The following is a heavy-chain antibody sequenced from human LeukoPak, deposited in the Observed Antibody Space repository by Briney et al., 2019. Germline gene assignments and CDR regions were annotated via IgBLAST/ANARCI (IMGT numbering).Heavy chain of an antibody. CDR1: GFTFSSYA. CDR3: AREHWKFGGSFDY. CDR2: ISYDGSNK. Sequence: GGSLRLSCAASGFTFSSYAMHWVRQAPGKGLEWVAVISYDGSNKYYADSVKGRFTISRDNSKNTLYLQMNSLRAEDTAVYYCAREHWKFGGSFDYWGQGTLVTVSS. J-gene: IGHJ4*02. D-gene: IGHD3-10*01. V-gene: IGHV3-30-3*01.